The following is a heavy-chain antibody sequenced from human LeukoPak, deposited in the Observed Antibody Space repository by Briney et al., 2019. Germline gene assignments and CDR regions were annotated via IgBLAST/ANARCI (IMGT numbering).Heavy chain of an antibody. D-gene: IGHD6-19*01. CDR3: AKRSGYTTGWFFDF. CDR2: ISGSGDNT. J-gene: IGHJ4*02. CDR1: GFSFSSYA. Sequence: PGGSLKLSCAASGFSFSSYAMSWVRQAPGKGLEWVSSISGSGDNTYYAESVKGRFTVSRDNSKNTLFLQMNSLRAEDTAVFYCAKRSGYTTGWFFDFWGQGTLVTVP. V-gene: IGHV3-23*01.